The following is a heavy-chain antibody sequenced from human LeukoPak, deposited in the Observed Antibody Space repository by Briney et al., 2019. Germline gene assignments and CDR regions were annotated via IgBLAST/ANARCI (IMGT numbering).Heavy chain of an antibody. J-gene: IGHJ4*02. Sequence: SETLSLTCTVSGGSISSYYWSWIRQPAGKGLEWIGRIYTSGSTNYNPSLKSRVTMSVDTSKNQFSLKLSSVTAADTAVYYCARDSRSSGSYSYFDYWGQGTLVTVSS. CDR1: GGSISSYY. V-gene: IGHV4-4*07. CDR2: IYTSGST. D-gene: IGHD1-26*01. CDR3: ARDSRSSGSYSYFDY.